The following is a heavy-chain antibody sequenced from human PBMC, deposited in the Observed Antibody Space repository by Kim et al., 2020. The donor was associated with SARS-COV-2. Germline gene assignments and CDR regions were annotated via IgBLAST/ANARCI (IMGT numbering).Heavy chain of an antibody. J-gene: IGHJ6*02. CDR1: GGSISSGGYY. V-gene: IGHV4-31*03. CDR3: ARDRSRGGRLWSGYPHYGMDV. Sequence: SETLSLTCTVSGGSISSGGYYWSWIRQHPGKGLEWIGYIYYSGSTYYNPSLKSRVTISVDTSKNQFSLKLSSVTAADTAVYYCARDRSRGGRLWSGYPHYGMDVWGQGTTVTVSS. CDR2: IYYSGST. D-gene: IGHD3-3*01.